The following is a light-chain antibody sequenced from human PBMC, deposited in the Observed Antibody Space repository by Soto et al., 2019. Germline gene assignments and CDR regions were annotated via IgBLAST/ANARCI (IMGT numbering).Light chain of an antibody. J-gene: IGKJ2*01. CDR1: QSLNSGY. CDR3: QQYGSAPYT. V-gene: IGKV3-20*01. CDR2: GAS. Sequence: IVLTQSPGTLSLSPGEGASVSCRASQSLNSGYLAWYQQKPGQAPRLLIYGASSRATGIPDRFSGSRSGTNFTLSISRLEPEDFAVYFCQQYGSAPYTFGQGTMLEVK.